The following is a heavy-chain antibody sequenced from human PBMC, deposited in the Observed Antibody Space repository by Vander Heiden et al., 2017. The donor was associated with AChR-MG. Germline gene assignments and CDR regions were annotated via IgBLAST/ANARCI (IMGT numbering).Heavy chain of an antibody. CDR1: GFTFSSYW. J-gene: IGHJ6*03. V-gene: IGHV3-74*01. CDR3: ARDNVVVAATPPYYMDV. Sequence: EVQLVESGGGLVQPGGSLRLSCAASGFTFSSYWMHWVRQAPGKGLVWVSRINSDGSSTSYADSVKGRFTISRDNAKNTLYLQMNSLRAEDTAVYYCARDNVVVAATPPYYMDVWGKGTTVTVSS. D-gene: IGHD2-15*01. CDR2: INSDGSST.